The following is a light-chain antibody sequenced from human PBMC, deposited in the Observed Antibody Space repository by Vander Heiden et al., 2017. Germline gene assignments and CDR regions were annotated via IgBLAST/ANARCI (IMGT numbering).Light chain of an antibody. CDR2: SIK. CDR1: SSKLGSNT. V-gene: IGLV1-44*01. CDR3: SAWEDSLNSWV. Sequence: QSVQTQPPSAPGTTGQRVAIACSGSSSKLGSNTVNWSKQPQGTPSNLLIYSIKQPTSGVPNRLPGSKSGTSDSLAIRGLKSEDEADYYCSAWEDSLNSWVLGGGTKLTVL. J-gene: IGLJ3*02.